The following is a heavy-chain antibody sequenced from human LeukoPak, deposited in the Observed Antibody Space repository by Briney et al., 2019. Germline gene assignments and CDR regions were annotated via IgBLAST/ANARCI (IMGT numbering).Heavy chain of an antibody. D-gene: IGHD1-26*01. Sequence: SETLSLTCAVYGGSFSGYYWSWIRQPPGKGLEWIGEINHSGSTNYNPSLKSQVTISVDTSKNQFSLKLSSVTATDTAVYFCATNRAGTYDRPFDIWGQGTMVTVSS. CDR1: GGSFSGYY. CDR3: ATNRAGTYDRPFDI. CDR2: INHSGST. V-gene: IGHV4-34*01. J-gene: IGHJ3*02.